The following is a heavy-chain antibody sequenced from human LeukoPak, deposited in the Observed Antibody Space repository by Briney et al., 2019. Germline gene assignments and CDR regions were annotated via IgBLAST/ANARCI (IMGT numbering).Heavy chain of an antibody. D-gene: IGHD5-24*01. V-gene: IGHV4-30-4*01. CDR2: IYYSGST. J-gene: IGHJ4*02. CDR1: GGSINSGDYY. Sequence: PSETLSLTCTVSGGSINSGDYYWSWIRQPPGKGLEWIGYIYYSGSTYYNPSLKSRVTISIDTSKNQFSLKLISVTAADSAVYYCARVERVGYNPFDFWGQGTLVTVSS. CDR3: ARVERVGYNPFDF.